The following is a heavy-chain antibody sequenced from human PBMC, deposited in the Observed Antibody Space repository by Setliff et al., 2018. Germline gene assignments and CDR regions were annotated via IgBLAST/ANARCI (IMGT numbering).Heavy chain of an antibody. CDR2: IRNDGSSQ. V-gene: IGHV3-30*02. Sequence: GGSLRLSCIMSGFSAASGFTFSSSGMHWVRQAPGKGLEWVTCIRNDGSSQYYADSVQGRFTVSRDNSRNKLYLDMNSLAGEDTAVYYCARDKGVISLDYWGQGTLVTVSS. CDR1: GFTFSSSG. J-gene: IGHJ4*02. CDR3: ARDKGVISLDY. D-gene: IGHD3-10*01.